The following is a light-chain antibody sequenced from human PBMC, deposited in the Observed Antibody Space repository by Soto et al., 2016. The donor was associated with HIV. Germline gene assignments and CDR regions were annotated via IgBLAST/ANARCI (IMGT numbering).Light chain of an antibody. V-gene: IGLV3-21*02. J-gene: IGLJ2*01. CDR2: NDN. Sequence: SYMLTQPPSVSVAPGETATITCGGNNIRSKTVHWYQQKTGLAPVLIVYNDNDRPSGIPERLSGSNSGDTATLTIRGAEVGDEADYYCQVWDSSGDHVVFGGGTKLTVL. CDR1: NIRSKT. CDR3: QVWDSSGDHVV.